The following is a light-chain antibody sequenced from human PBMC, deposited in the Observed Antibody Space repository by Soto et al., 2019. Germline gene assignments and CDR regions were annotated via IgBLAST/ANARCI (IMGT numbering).Light chain of an antibody. Sequence: DIPLTQSPSTLSTSVGDSVPITCRASHNISSWSSWYQQKTDKALKLLIYKTSSLNNGLPSRCSGSGSGTEFTLTISSLQPDDFATYFCQQYSSYRWTFGQGTKVDIK. J-gene: IGKJ1*01. CDR1: HNISSW. V-gene: IGKV1-5*03. CDR2: KTS. CDR3: QQYSSYRWT.